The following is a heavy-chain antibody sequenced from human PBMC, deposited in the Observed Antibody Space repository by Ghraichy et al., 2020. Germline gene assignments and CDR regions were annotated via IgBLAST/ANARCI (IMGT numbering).Heavy chain of an antibody. D-gene: IGHD6-19*01. CDR2: ISYDGSNK. CDR1: GFTFSSYG. Sequence: GGSLRLSCAASGFTFSSYGMHWVRQAPGKGLEWVAVISYDGSNKYYADSVKGRFTISRDNSKNTLYLQMNSLRAEDTAVYYCAKEELAVAGTGFDYWGQGTLVTVSS. CDR3: AKEELAVAGTGFDY. V-gene: IGHV3-30*18. J-gene: IGHJ4*02.